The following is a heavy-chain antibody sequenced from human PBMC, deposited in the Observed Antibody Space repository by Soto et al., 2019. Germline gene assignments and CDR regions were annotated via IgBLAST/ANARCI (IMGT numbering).Heavy chain of an antibody. Sequence: QVQLVQSGAEVKKPGASVKVSCKASGYTFTNFAMHWVRQAPGQRLEWMGWINAGNGNTKYSQKFQGRVTITTDTYASTGYMELSSRRSEDTAVDFCARGEFLSHDDYWGQGTLVTVSS. CDR1: GYTFTNFA. CDR2: INAGNGNT. J-gene: IGHJ4*02. CDR3: ARGEFLSHDDY. D-gene: IGHD2-21*01. V-gene: IGHV1-3*01.